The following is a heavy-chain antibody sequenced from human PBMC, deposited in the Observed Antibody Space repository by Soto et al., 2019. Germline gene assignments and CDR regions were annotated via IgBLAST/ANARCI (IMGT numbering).Heavy chain of an antibody. D-gene: IGHD6-13*01. CDR1: GDTFTANF. J-gene: IGHJ5*02. CDR3: ARDFGSSWYGP. Sequence: ASVKVSCKASGDTFTANFLHWVRQAPGQGLEWMGIINPSGGSTSYAQKFQGRVTMTRDTSTSTVYMELSSLRSEDTAVYYCARDFGSSWYGPWGQGTLVTVSS. CDR2: INPSGGST. V-gene: IGHV1-46*01.